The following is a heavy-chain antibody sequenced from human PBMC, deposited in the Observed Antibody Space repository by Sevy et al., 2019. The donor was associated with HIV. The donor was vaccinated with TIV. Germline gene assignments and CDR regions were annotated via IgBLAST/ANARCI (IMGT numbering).Heavy chain of an antibody. V-gene: IGHV3-15*01. CDR2: IKSKTDGGTT. D-gene: IGHD3-22*01. CDR3: TTETYYYDSSGSEGLHY. CDR1: GFTFSNAW. Sequence: GGSLRLSCAASGFTFSNAWMSWVRQAPGKGLEWVGRIKSKTDGGTTDYAVPVKGRFTISRDDSKNTLYLQMNSLKTEDTAVYYCTTETYYYDSSGSEGLHYWGQGTLVTVSS. J-gene: IGHJ4*02.